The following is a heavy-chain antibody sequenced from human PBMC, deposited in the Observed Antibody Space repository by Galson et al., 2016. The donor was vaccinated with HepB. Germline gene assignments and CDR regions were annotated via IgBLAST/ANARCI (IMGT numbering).Heavy chain of an antibody. V-gene: IGHV1-3*01. D-gene: IGHD3-16*02. CDR2: ISGGNGDT. CDR1: GYTFTSYD. Sequence: SCKASGYTFTSYDINWVRQATGQGLEWMGWISGGNGDTKYSKKFQGRVTITRDTSASTANLELSSLKSEDTAVYYCARVSRSSYGMDVWGQGTTVTVSS. J-gene: IGHJ6*02. CDR3: ARVSRSSYGMDV.